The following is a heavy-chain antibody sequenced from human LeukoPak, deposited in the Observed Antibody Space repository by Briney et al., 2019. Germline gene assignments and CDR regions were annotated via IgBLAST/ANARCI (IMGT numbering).Heavy chain of an antibody. J-gene: IGHJ6*02. Sequence: GGSLRLSCAASGFTFSSYWMSWVRQAPGKGLEWVANIKQDGSEKYYVDSVKGRFTISRDNAKNSLYLQMNSLRAEDTAVYYCARTRYCSGGSCYPSFYYYGMDVWGQGTTVTVSS. D-gene: IGHD2-15*01. CDR3: ARTRYCSGGSCYPSFYYYGMDV. V-gene: IGHV3-7*01. CDR2: IKQDGSEK. CDR1: GFTFSSYW.